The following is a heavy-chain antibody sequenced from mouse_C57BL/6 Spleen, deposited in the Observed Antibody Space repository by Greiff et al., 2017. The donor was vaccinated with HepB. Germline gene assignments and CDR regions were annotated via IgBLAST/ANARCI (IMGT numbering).Heavy chain of an antibody. Sequence: VQRVESGAELARPGASVKLSCKASGYTFTSYGISWVKQRTGQGLEWIGEIYPRSGNTYYNEKFKGKATLTADKSSSTAYMELRSLTSEDSAVYFCAAYDYDRTGFDYWGQGTTLTVSS. V-gene: IGHV1-81*01. CDR3: AAYDYDRTGFDY. J-gene: IGHJ2*01. D-gene: IGHD2-4*01. CDR2: IYPRSGNT. CDR1: GYTFTSYG.